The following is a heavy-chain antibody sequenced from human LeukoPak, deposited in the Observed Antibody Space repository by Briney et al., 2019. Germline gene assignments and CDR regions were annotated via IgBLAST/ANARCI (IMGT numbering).Heavy chain of an antibody. Sequence: VASVKVSCKASGGTFSSYTISWVRQAPGQGLEWMGRIIPILGIANYAQKFQGRVTITADKSTSTAYMELSSLRSEDTAVYYCARSFLKLELLPIDAFDIWGQGTMVTVSS. CDR1: GGTFSSYT. V-gene: IGHV1-69*02. CDR3: ARSFLKLELLPIDAFDI. CDR2: IIPILGIA. J-gene: IGHJ3*02. D-gene: IGHD1-7*01.